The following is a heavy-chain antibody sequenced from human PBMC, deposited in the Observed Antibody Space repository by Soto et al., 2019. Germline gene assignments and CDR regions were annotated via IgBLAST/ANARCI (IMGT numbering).Heavy chain of an antibody. J-gene: IGHJ5*02. CDR1: GYTFTSYY. D-gene: IGHD6-13*01. CDR2: INPSGGST. V-gene: IGHV1-46*01. CDR3: ATRLNSSSWYFPWLSASGCHPFDP. Sequence: GASVKVSCKASGYTFTSYYMHWVRQAPGQGLEWMGIINPSGGSTSYAQKFQGRVTMTRDTSTSTVYMELSSLRSEGTAVYYCATRLNSSSWYFPWLSASGCHPFDPWGQGTLVTVSS.